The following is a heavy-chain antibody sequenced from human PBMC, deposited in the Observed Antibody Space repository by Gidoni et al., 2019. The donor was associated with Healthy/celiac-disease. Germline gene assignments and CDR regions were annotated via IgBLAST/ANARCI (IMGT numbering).Heavy chain of an antibody. CDR2: ISAYNGNT. Sequence: QVQLVQSGAEVKKPGASVKVSCKASGYTFTSYGISWVRQAPGQGLEWMGWISAYNGNTNYAQKLQGRVTMTTDTSTSTAYMELRSLRSDDTAVYYCARRPHCSSTSCYTLYYYYYMDVWGKGTTVTVSS. J-gene: IGHJ6*03. CDR1: GYTFTSYG. CDR3: ARRPHCSSTSCYTLYYYYYMDV. D-gene: IGHD2-2*02. V-gene: IGHV1-18*04.